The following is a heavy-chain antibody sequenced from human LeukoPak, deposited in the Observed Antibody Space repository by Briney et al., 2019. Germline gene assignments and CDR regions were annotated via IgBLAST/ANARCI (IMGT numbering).Heavy chain of an antibody. CDR3: ARRLGGFDY. D-gene: IGHD3-16*01. CDR2: IYYSGST. J-gene: IGHJ4*02. Sequence: SETLSLTCTVSGGSISSYYWSWIGQPPGEGLEWIGYIYYSGSTNYNPSLTSRGTISVDRSKNQFSLKLSSVTAADTAVYYCARRLGGFDYWGQGTLVTVSS. V-gene: IGHV4-59*12. CDR1: GGSISSYY.